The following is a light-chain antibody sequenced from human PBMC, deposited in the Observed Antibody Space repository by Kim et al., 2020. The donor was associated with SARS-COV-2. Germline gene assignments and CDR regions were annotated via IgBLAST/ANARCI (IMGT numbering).Light chain of an antibody. CDR2: GNG. V-gene: IGLV1-40*01. CDR1: SSIIGAGYD. Sequence: GQRVNISSSASSSIIGAGYDVPWYQQLPLTAPRLLIFGNGSRPSGVPARFSVSKSGTSASLAFTGLLGEDEAEYYCQSYDSDLHVVFGGGTQLTVL. CDR3: QSYDSDLHVV. J-gene: IGLJ2*01.